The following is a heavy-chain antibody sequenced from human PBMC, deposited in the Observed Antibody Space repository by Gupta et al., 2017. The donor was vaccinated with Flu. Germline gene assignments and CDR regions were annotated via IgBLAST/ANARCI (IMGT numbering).Heavy chain of an antibody. D-gene: IGHD1-7*01. V-gene: IGHV3-30*18. Sequence: QVQLVESGGGVVQPGRCLRLSCAASGFTFCSYGMHWVRQAPGKGLEWVAVISYDGSNQMFVDYVRGRFTISRDNSKNTLYLKMNSLRPEDTAVYYCAKGGLHNWNYDGDYWGQGTLVTVSS. CDR3: AKGGLHNWNYDGDY. CDR2: ISYDGSNQ. CDR1: GFTFCSYG. J-gene: IGHJ4*02.